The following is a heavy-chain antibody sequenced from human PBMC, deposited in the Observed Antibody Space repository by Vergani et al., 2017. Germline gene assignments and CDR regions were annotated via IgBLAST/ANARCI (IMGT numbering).Heavy chain of an antibody. V-gene: IGHV3-23*01. J-gene: IGHJ4*02. D-gene: IGHD3-9*01. CDR3: AKQYFVSRKYLFVY. CDR1: EVTFSNYA. Sequence: EVQLLESGGGLVQPGGSLRLTCAASEVTFSNYAMNWVRQAPGKGLEWVSGISGSGVSAYYTDSVKGRFTISRDNSKNMLFLQMNNLRTEDTAIYYCAKQYFVSRKYLFVYWCEGTMVTVSS. CDR2: ISGSGVSA.